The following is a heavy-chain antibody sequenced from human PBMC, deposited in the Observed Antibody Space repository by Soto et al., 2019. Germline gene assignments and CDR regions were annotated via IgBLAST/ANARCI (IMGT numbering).Heavy chain of an antibody. D-gene: IGHD3-22*01. V-gene: IGHV4-31*03. CDR2: IYDSGTT. Sequence: PSETLSLTCTVTGDSISSRSYYWGWIRQPPGKGLEWLGYIYDSGTTHYNPSLESRLAISVDTSKDQFSLKLTSVTAADTAVYYCARASVSSSTYYFQFDYWGQGTLVTVSS. CDR3: ARASVSSSTYYFQFDY. CDR1: GDSISSRSYY. J-gene: IGHJ4*02.